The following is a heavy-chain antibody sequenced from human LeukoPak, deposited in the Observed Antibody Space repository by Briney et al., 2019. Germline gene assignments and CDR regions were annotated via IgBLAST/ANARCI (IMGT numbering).Heavy chain of an antibody. J-gene: IGHJ4*02. Sequence: TGGSLRLSCAASGFTFDDYGMSWVRQAPGKGLEWVSGINWNGGSTGYADSVKGRFTISRDNAKNSLYLQMNSLRAEDTALYYCARDERYSYGYFYYFDYWGQGTLVTVSS. V-gene: IGHV3-20*04. CDR2: INWNGGST. CDR3: ARDERYSYGYFYYFDY. D-gene: IGHD5-18*01. CDR1: GFTFDDYG.